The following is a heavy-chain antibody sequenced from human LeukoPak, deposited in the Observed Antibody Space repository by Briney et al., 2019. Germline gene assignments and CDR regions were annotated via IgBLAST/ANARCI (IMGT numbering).Heavy chain of an antibody. CDR2: IISSSSTI. J-gene: IGHJ4*02. CDR1: EFTFSSYS. V-gene: IGHV3-48*04. D-gene: IGHD1-14*01. CDR3: VRSTGALDY. Sequence: GSLRLSCAASEFTFSSYSMNWVRQAPGKGLEWISYIISSSSTIYYADSVKGRFTISRDNAKNSLYLQMNSLRADDTAVYYCVRSTGALDYWGQGTLVTVSS.